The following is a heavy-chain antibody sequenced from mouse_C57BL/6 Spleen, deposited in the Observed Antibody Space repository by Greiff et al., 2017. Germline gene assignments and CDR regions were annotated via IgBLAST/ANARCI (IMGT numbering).Heavy chain of an antibody. CDR3: AREGYDYGYAMDY. CDR2: INPSNGGT. J-gene: IGHJ4*01. CDR1: GYTFTSYW. D-gene: IGHD2-4*01. Sequence: QVQMQQPGTELVKPGASVKLSCKASGYTFTSYWMHWVKQRPGQGLEWIGNINPSNGGTNYNEKFKSKATLTVDKSSSTAYMQLSSLTSEDSAVYYCAREGYDYGYAMDYWGQGTSVTVSS. V-gene: IGHV1-53*01.